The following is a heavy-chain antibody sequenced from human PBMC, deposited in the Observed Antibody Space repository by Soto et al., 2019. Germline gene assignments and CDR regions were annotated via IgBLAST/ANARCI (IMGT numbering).Heavy chain of an antibody. CDR3: ARGDRYCGGDCYSWYYYYYGMDV. J-gene: IGHJ6*02. Sequence: GASVKVSCKASGYTFTSYYMHWVRQAPGQGLEWMGIINPSGGSTSYAQKFQGRVTMTRDTSTSTVYMELSSLRSEDTAVYYCARGDRYCGGDCYSWYYYYYGMDVWGQGTTVTVSS. CDR2: INPSGGST. D-gene: IGHD2-21*02. V-gene: IGHV1-46*01. CDR1: GYTFTSYY.